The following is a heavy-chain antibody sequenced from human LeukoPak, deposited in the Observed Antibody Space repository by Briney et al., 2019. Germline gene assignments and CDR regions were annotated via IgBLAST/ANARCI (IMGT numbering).Heavy chain of an antibody. Sequence: GGSLRLSCAASGFTFDDYGMSWVRQAPGKGLEWVSGINWNGGSTGYADSVKGRFTISRDNAKNSLYLQMNSLRAEDAALYYCARSRMSSGYPVIDYWGQGTLVTVSS. CDR2: INWNGGST. CDR3: ARSRMSSGYPVIDY. D-gene: IGHD3-22*01. V-gene: IGHV3-20*04. CDR1: GFTFDDYG. J-gene: IGHJ4*02.